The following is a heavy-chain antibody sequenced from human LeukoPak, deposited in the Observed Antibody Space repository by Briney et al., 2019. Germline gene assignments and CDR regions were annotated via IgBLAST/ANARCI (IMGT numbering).Heavy chain of an antibody. V-gene: IGHV3-33*08. CDR1: GFTFSSYA. CDR2: IWFDGSNK. J-gene: IGHJ6*02. Sequence: GGSLRLSCAASGFTFSSYAMSWVRQAPGKGLEWVTLIWFDGSNKYYADSVKGRFTISRDNSKNTLYLQMNSLRAEDTAVYYCARGGTQNYYYYGMDVWGQGTTVTVSS. CDR3: ARGGTQNYYYYGMDV.